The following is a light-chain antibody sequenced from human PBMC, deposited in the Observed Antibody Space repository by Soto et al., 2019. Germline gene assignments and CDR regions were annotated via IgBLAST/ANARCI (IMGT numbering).Light chain of an antibody. CDR2: EAS. J-gene: IGKJ1*01. Sequence: DIQMTQSPSTLSASVGDRVTITCRASQSISSWLAWYQQKPGKAPKLLIYEASKLATGVPSRISGSGSGTEFTLTISSLQPDDFATYYCQQYTNYPWTFGQGTKVDIK. CDR3: QQYTNYPWT. CDR1: QSISSW. V-gene: IGKV1-5*03.